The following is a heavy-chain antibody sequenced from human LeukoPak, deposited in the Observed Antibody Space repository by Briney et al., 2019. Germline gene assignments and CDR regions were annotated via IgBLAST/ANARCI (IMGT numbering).Heavy chain of an antibody. V-gene: IGHV4-38-2*02. CDR1: GYSISSGYY. J-gene: IGHJ4*02. CDR3: AGEGDVVGATIDS. Sequence: SETWSLTCTVSGYSISSGYYWGWLRQPPGKGLEWIGSISHRGSTYYNPSLKSRVTISLDTSKNQFSLKLSSVTAADTAVYYCAGEGDVVGATIDSWGQGTLVTVSS. CDR2: ISHRGST. D-gene: IGHD1-26*01.